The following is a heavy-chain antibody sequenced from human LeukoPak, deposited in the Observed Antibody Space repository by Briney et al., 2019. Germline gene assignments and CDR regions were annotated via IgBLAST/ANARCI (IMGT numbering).Heavy chain of an antibody. V-gene: IGHV1-69*05. CDR2: IMPLFGTA. CDR3: ARDVHGDYGSGWFDP. D-gene: IGHD4-17*01. J-gene: IGHJ5*02. CDR1: GGTFNNSA. Sequence: ASVKVSCKTSGGTFNNSAISWVRQAPGQGLEWLGGIMPLFGTAGYAQKFQGRVTITKDESTRTVYLELTSLTSDDTAVYYCARDVHGDYGSGWFDPCGQATLVSVSS.